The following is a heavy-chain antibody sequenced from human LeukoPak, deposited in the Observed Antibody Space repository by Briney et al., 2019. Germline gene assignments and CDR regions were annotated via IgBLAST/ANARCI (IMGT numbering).Heavy chain of an antibody. D-gene: IGHD2-8*01. V-gene: IGHV3-48*03. Sequence: PGGSLRLSCAASGFTFSSYEMNWVRQAPGKGLEWVSYISSSGSTIYYADSVKGRFTISRDNSKNTLYLQMNSLRAEDTAVYYCAKFRSIPRGYDPALTNDDYWGQGTLVTVSS. J-gene: IGHJ4*02. CDR3: AKFRSIPRGYDPALTNDDY. CDR2: ISSSGSTI. CDR1: GFTFSSYE.